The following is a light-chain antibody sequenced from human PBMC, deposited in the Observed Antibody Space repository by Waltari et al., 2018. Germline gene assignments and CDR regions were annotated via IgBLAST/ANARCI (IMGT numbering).Light chain of an antibody. J-gene: IGKJ4*01. CDR3: QQYYSAVT. CDR1: QNILHTSNNWNS. Sequence: DIVMTQSPDSLAVSLGERATINCKSSQNILHTSNNWNSLAGYQQKPGQPPKLLIYWASIRQFGVPARFSGGGSGTDFTLTIASLQAEDVAIYYCQQYYSAVTFGGGTKVEIK. CDR2: WAS. V-gene: IGKV4-1*01.